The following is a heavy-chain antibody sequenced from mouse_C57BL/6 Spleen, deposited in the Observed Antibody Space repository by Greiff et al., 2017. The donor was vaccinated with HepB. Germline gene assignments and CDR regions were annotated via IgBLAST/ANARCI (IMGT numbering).Heavy chain of an antibody. V-gene: IGHV1-62-2*01. Sequence: QVQLKQSGAELVKPGASVKLSCKASGYTFTEYTIHWVKQRSGQGLEWIGWFYPGSGSIKYNEKFKDKATLTADKSSSTVYMELSRLTSEDSAVYFCARHERGIYYGNHGGFAYWGQGTLVTVSA. D-gene: IGHD2-1*01. CDR2: FYPGSGSI. CDR3: ARHERGIYYGNHGGFAY. CDR1: GYTFTEYT. J-gene: IGHJ3*01.